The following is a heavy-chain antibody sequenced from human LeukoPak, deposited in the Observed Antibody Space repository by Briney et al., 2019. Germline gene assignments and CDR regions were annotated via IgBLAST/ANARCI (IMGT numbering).Heavy chain of an antibody. D-gene: IGHD3-10*01. Sequence: ASVRVSCKASGYTFTRYVINWVRQAPGQGREWMGIINPSGGSTSYAQTFQGRVTMTRDMSTSTVYMELSSLRSEDTAVYYCARRSGSGYYYMDVWGKGTTVTVSS. V-gene: IGHV1-46*01. CDR1: GYTFTRYV. J-gene: IGHJ6*03. CDR3: ARRSGSGYYYMDV. CDR2: INPSGGST.